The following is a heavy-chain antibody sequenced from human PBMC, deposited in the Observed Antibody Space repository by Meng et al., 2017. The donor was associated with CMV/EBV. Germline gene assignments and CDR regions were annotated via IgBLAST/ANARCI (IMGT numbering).Heavy chain of an antibody. CDR1: GYTVTSYY. Sequence: ASVKVSCKASGYTVTSYYMHWVRQAPGQGLEWMGIINPSGGSTSYAQKFQGRVTMTRDTSTSTVYMELSSLRSEDAAVYYCARAGDGDAHFDYWGQGTLVTVSS. D-gene: IGHD4-17*01. V-gene: IGHV1-46*01. CDR2: INPSGGST. J-gene: IGHJ4*02. CDR3: ARAGDGDAHFDY.